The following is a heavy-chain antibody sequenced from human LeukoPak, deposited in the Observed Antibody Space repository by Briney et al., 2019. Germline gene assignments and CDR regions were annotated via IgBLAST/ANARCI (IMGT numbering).Heavy chain of an antibody. J-gene: IGHJ4*02. D-gene: IGHD2-2*01. CDR1: GFTFSSYG. Sequence: GGSLRLSCPASGFTFSSYGMHWVRQAPGKGLEWVAFIRHDGSNKYYADSVKGRFTISRDNSKRTMYMQMNSLRAEDTAVYYCAKGYCSSTTCSVDYWGQGTLVTVCS. CDR2: IRHDGSNK. CDR3: AKGYCSSTTCSVDY. V-gene: IGHV3-30*02.